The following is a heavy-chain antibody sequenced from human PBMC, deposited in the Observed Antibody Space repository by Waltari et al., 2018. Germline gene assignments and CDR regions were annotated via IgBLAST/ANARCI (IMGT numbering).Heavy chain of an antibody. CDR2: RSERSDTK. CDR3: GTDDSSGCPVGFDF. Sequence: EIQLVESGGGLVKPGGSLRLSCAASGFTFRSSGLSWDRQPPGKGMDWVSCRSERSDTKYYADAVKGRLTITRDNAKNTLDLQMNSMRAEDAAVYYCGTDDSSGCPVGFDFWGQGTLVTVSS. V-gene: IGHV3-21*02. J-gene: IGHJ4*02. D-gene: IGHD3-10*01. CDR1: GFTFRSSG.